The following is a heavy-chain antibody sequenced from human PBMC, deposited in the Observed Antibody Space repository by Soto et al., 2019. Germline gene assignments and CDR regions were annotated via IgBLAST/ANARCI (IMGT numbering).Heavy chain of an antibody. Sequence: ASVKVYCKASGYTFTSYGISWVRQAPGQGLEWMGWISAYNGNTNYAQKLQERVTITRDTSTSTAYMEPSSLRSEDTAVYYCAADEMYYEFWSGYSPYGMDVWGQGTTVTVSS. CDR1: GYTFTSYG. J-gene: IGHJ6*02. CDR3: AADEMYYEFWSGYSPYGMDV. V-gene: IGHV1-18*01. D-gene: IGHD3-3*01. CDR2: ISAYNGNT.